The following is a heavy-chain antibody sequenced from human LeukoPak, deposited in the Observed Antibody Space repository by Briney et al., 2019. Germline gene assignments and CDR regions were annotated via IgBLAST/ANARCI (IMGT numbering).Heavy chain of an antibody. CDR2: IKQDGTEK. CDR3: ARSITIFGVVPSPFDY. V-gene: IGHV3-7*01. J-gene: IGHJ4*02. D-gene: IGHD3-3*01. CDR1: GFTFSSYW. Sequence: GGSLRLSCAASGFTFSSYWMSWVRQAPGKGLEWVANIKQDGTEKYYVDSVKGRFTISRDNAKNSLYLQMSSLRAEDTAVYYCARSITIFGVVPSPFDYWGQGTLVTVSS.